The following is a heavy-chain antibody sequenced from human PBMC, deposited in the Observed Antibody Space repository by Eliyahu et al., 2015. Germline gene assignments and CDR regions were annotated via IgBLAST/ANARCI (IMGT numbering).Heavy chain of an antibody. V-gene: IGHV4-39*01. CDR3: ARQYSRGWDYHYGMDV. J-gene: IGHJ6*04. Sequence: QLQLQESGPGLVKPSETLSLXCTVSXXSISSSSYYWGWIRQPPGKGXEWIGCLYYGGDTYYISSLQSRVTISADASKSQFSLRLSSVTAADTAVYYCARQYSRGWDYHYGMDVWGKGTTVTVSS. CDR2: LYYGGDT. D-gene: IGHD6-19*01. CDR1: XXSISSSSYY.